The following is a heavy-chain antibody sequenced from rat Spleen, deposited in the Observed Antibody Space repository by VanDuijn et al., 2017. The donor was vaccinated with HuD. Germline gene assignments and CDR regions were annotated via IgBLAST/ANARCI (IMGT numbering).Heavy chain of an antibody. D-gene: IGHD1-5*01. CDR2: IIYDCSST. CDR1: GFTFSDYA. CDR3: ARWVHLCYYWYFDF. J-gene: IGHJ1*01. V-gene: IGHV5-17*01. Sequence: EVQLVESGGGLVQPGRSLKFSCAASGFTFSDYAMAWVRQAPKKGLEWVATIIYDCSSTYYRDSVKGRFPISRDNAKSTLYLQMDSLRSEDTDTYYCARWVHLCYYWYFDFWGPGTRVTVSS.